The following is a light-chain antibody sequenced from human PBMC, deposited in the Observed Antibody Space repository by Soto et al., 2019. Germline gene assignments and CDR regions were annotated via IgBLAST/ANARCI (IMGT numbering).Light chain of an antibody. V-gene: IGLV4-69*01. CDR2: LNSDGSH. CDR1: SGHSSYA. Sequence: QLVLTQSPSASASLGASVKLTCTLSSGHSSYAIAWHQQQPEKGPRFLMKLNSDGSHGKGDGISDRFSGSSSGAERYLTISSLQSEDEADYYCQTWGADSVIFGGGTKLTVL. J-gene: IGLJ2*01. CDR3: QTWGADSVI.